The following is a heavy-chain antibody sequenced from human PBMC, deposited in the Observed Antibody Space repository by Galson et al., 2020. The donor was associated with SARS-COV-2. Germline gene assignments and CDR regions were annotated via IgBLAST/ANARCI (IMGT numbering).Heavy chain of an antibody. CDR1: GLTFSRYW. V-gene: IGHV3-7*01. CDR2: IKEDGSEK. D-gene: IGHD2-21*01. Sequence: GGSLRLSCGASGLTFSRYWMSWVRQAPGKGLEWVANIKEDGSEKKYADSVKGRFTISRDNAKNSLFLQMNSLRAEDTAVYYCARDSFVVVNGILSGLFDYWGKGTLVTVSS. CDR3: ARDSFVVVNGILSGLFDY. J-gene: IGHJ4*02.